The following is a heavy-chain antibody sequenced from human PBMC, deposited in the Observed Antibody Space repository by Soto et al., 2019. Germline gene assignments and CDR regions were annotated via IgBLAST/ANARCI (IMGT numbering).Heavy chain of an antibody. J-gene: IGHJ4*02. D-gene: IGHD2-21*02. V-gene: IGHV3-30*18. CDR2: ISHDESKK. Sequence: QVQLVESGGGVVQPGRSLTLSCAASGFTFSNYGMHRVRQAPGKGLEWVAVISHDESKKYYADSVKGRFTISRDNSKNTLYLQMNSLRAEDTTVYYCAKGGGDWSHIDYWGQGTLVTVSS. CDR3: AKGGGDWSHIDY. CDR1: GFTFSNYG.